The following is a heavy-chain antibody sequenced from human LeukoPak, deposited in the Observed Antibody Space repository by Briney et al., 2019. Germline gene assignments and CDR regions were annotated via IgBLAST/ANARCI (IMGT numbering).Heavy chain of an antibody. CDR2: IGTAGDT. CDR3: ARVAKERVGGVYYFDY. Sequence: GGSLRLSCAASGFTFSSFTMNWVRQATGKGLEWVSAIGTAGDTYYTGSVKGRFTISRENAKNSLYLQMNSLRAGDTAVYYCARVAKERVGGVYYFDYWGQGTLVTVSS. D-gene: IGHD1-1*01. V-gene: IGHV3-13*01. J-gene: IGHJ4*02. CDR1: GFTFSSFT.